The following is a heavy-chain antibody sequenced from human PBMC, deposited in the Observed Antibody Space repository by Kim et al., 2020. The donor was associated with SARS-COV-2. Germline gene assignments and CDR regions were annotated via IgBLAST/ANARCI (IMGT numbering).Heavy chain of an antibody. D-gene: IGHD3-22*01. CDR3: ATSSGQF. V-gene: IGHV4-34*01. J-gene: IGHJ4*02. CDR1: GGSLSGSY. CDR2: INHSGTT. Sequence: SETLSLTCTVYGGSLSGSYWSWIRQSPDKGLEWIGEINHSGTTNYNPSLKSRITISVDTSKNLFSLKLTSVTAADTALYYCATSSGQFWGQGALVTVSS.